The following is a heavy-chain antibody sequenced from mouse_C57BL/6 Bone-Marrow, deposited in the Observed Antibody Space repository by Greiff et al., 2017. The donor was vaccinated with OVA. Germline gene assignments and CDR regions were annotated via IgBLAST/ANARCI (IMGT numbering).Heavy chain of an antibody. CDR2: IYPRSGNT. CDR1: GYTFTSYG. D-gene: IGHD3-2*02. J-gene: IGHJ2*01. Sequence: VQLQESGAELARPGASVKLSCKASGYTFTSYGISWVKQRTGQGLEWIGEIYPRSGNTYYNEKFKGKATLTADKSSSTAYMELRSLTSEDSAVYFCARGNSGASFDYWGQGTTLTVSS. CDR3: ARGNSGASFDY. V-gene: IGHV1-81*01.